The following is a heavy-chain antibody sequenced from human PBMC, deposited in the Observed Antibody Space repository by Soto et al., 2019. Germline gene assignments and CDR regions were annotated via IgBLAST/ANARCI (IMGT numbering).Heavy chain of an antibody. J-gene: IGHJ5*02. CDR2: ISSSSSYT. CDR3: ARGPSVADWFDP. D-gene: IGHD6-13*01. CDR1: GFTFSDYY. V-gene: IGHV3-11*05. Sequence: GGSLRLSCAASGFTFSDYYMSWIRQAPGKGLEWVSYISSSSSYTNYADSVKGRFTISRDNAKNSLYLQMNSLRAEDTAVYYCARGPSVADWFDPWGQGTLVTVSS.